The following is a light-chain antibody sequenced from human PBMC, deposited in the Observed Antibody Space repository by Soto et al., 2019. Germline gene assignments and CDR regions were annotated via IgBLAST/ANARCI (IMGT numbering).Light chain of an antibody. J-gene: IGKJ1*01. CDR1: QGIGNN. V-gene: IGKV1-6*01. CDR3: LQDYVCPWT. Sequence: AIQVTQSPSSLSASVGDRVTISCRASQGIGNNLGWYQQKPGKDPKLLIYEASTLQTGVASRFSGSGTGTELTITSSSLKPEDFATYDCLQDYVCPWTFGQGTTVEVK. CDR2: EAS.